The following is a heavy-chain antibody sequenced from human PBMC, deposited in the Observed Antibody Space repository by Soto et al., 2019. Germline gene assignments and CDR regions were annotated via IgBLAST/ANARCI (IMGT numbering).Heavy chain of an antibody. D-gene: IGHD5-18*01. CDR3: ARGSHIRPEDTARANWFDP. J-gene: IGHJ5*02. CDR2: INHSGST. CDR1: GGSFSGYY. Sequence: QVQLQQWGAGLLKPSETLSLTCAVYGGSFSGYYWSWIRQPPGKGLEWIGEINHSGSTNYNPSLMSRVTISVDTSKNQCSLKLSSVTAADTAVYYFARGSHIRPEDTARANWFDPWGQGSLVTVSS. V-gene: IGHV4-34*01.